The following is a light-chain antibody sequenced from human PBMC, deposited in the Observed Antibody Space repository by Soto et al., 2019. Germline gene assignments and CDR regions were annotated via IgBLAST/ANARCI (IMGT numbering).Light chain of an antibody. CDR1: QSVTDW. V-gene: IGKV1-5*01. J-gene: IGKJ2*02. Sequence: DIQLTQSPSTLSASVGDRVTITCRASQSVTDWLAWYQQKPGKATKLLICDASSLQSGVPSRFSGSGSGTEFSLTISSLQADDFATYYCQQYYRSCTFGQGTKVEIK. CDR3: QQYYRSCT. CDR2: DAS.